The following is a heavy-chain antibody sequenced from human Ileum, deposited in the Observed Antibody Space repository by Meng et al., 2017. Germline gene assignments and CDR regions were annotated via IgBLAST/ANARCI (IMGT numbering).Heavy chain of an antibody. V-gene: IGHV3-23*01. CDR1: GFTVDNAA. J-gene: IGHJ4*02. Sequence: GESLKISCAAAGFTVDNAAMSWVRQAPGKGLEWVSAVALGGATHYADSVRGRFIISRDDSKNTIFLQMNSLRVDDTAVYYRAKEMGFQLPFDYWGQGTLVTVSS. CDR2: VALGGAT. D-gene: IGHD2-2*01. CDR3: AKEMGFQLPFDY.